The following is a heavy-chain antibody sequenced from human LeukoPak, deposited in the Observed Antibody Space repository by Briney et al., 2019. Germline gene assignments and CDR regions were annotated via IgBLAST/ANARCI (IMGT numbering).Heavy chain of an antibody. D-gene: IGHD3-10*01. V-gene: IGHV1-69*13. Sequence: ASVKVSCKASGGTFSSYAISWVRQAPGQGLEWMGGITPIFGTANYAQKFQGRVTITADESTSTAYMELSSLRSEDTAVYYCARSVRGDYYYYGMDVWGQGTTVTVSS. CDR2: ITPIFGTA. CDR3: ARSVRGDYYYYGMDV. J-gene: IGHJ6*02. CDR1: GGTFSSYA.